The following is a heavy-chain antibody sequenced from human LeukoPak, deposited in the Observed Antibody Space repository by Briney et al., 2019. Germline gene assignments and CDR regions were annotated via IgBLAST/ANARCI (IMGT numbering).Heavy chain of an antibody. CDR1: GFIFSHHG. CDR3: AKDLVTGSLDY. Sequence: GGSLRLSCATSGFIFSHHGMNWVRQAPGKGLEWVSGIRADAVTTYYADSVKGRFIISRDNSKSTVYLQMNSLRADDTAVYYCAKDLVTGSLDYWGQGTLVTVSS. D-gene: IGHD3-10*01. J-gene: IGHJ4*02. V-gene: IGHV3-23*01. CDR2: IRADAVTT.